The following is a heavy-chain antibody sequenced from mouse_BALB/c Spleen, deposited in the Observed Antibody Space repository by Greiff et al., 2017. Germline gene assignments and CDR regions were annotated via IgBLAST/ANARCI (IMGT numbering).Heavy chain of an antibody. D-gene: IGHD2-3*01. CDR2: INPNNGGT. CDR3: ARRLDGYDAMDY. CDR1: GYTFTDYN. J-gene: IGHJ4*01. Sequence: EVQLQQSGPELVKPGASVKIPCKASGYTFTDYNMDWVKQSHGKSLEWIGDINPNNGGTIYNQKFKGKATLTVDKSSSTAYMELRSLTSEDTAVYYCARRLDGYDAMDYWGQGTSVTVSS. V-gene: IGHV1-18*01.